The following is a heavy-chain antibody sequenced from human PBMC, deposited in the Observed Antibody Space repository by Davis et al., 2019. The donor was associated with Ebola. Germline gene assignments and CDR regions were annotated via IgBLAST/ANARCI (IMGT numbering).Heavy chain of an antibody. Sequence: ASVKVSCKASGYTFTSYGISWVRQAPGQGLEWMGWISAYNGNTNYAQKLQGRVTMNTDTSTSTAYMELRSLRYDDTAVYYCARDIPTVNPLDYWGQGTLVTVSS. V-gene: IGHV1-18*01. CDR1: GYTFTSYG. CDR2: ISAYNGNT. J-gene: IGHJ4*02. D-gene: IGHD4-17*01. CDR3: ARDIPTVNPLDY.